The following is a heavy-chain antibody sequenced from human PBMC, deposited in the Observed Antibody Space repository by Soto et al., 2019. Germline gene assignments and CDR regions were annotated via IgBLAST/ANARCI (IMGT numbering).Heavy chain of an antibody. V-gene: IGHV3-23*01. CDR1: GFTFSSYA. CDR2: ISGSGGST. Sequence: GGSLRLSCAASGFTFSSYAMSWVRQAPGKGLEWVSAISGSGGSTYYADSVKGRFTISRDNSKNTLYLQMNSLRAEDTAVYYCAKDSYCTNGVCYFGSPLDYWGQGTLVTVSS. CDR3: AKDSYCTNGVCYFGSPLDY. D-gene: IGHD2-8*01. J-gene: IGHJ4*02.